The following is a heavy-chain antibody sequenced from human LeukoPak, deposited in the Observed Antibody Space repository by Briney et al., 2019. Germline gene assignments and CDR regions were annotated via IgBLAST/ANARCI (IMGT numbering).Heavy chain of an antibody. D-gene: IGHD3-10*01. Sequence: KPSETLSLTCTVSGGSISSSSYYWGWIRQPPGKGLEWIGSIYYSGSTYYNPSLKSRVTISVDTSKNQFSLKLSSVTAAGTAVYYCARRTGFGVTNFDYWGQGTLVTVSS. CDR3: ARRTGFGVTNFDY. CDR2: IYYSGST. J-gene: IGHJ4*02. V-gene: IGHV4-39*01. CDR1: GGSISSSSYY.